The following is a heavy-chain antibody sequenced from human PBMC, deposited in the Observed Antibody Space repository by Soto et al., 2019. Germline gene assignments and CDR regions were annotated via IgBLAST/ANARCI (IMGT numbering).Heavy chain of an antibody. J-gene: IGHJ3*02. D-gene: IGHD5-18*01. CDR1: KFTFSSYS. CDR3: ARDEGGYYYGRDAFDI. CDR2: ISGSSSYM. Sequence: GESLKISCAASKFTFSSYSMNWVRQAPGKGLEWVSSISGSSSYMYYADSVKGRFTISRDNAKNSLYLQMSSLRAEDTAVYYCARDEGGYYYGRDAFDIWGQGTMVTVSS. V-gene: IGHV3-21*01.